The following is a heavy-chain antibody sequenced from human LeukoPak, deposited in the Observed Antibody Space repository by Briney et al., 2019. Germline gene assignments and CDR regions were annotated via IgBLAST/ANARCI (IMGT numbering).Heavy chain of an antibody. V-gene: IGHV3-66*01. Sequence: GGSLRLSCAASGFTVSSNYMSWVRQAPGKGLEWVSVLYSGGTTYYADPVKGRFTISRDNSKNTLYLQMSSLRAEDTAVYYCVGDRWPGLGDFWGQGTTVTVSS. J-gene: IGHJ6*02. CDR3: VGDRWPGLGDF. CDR2: LYSGGTT. D-gene: IGHD6-19*01. CDR1: GFTVSSNY.